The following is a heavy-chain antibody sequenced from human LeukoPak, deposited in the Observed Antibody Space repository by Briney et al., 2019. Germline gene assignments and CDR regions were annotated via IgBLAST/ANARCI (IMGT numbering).Heavy chain of an antibody. CDR2: ISWDNSMI. V-gene: IGHV3-9*01. Sequence: GGSLRLSCAAAGFTFDDYAMHWVRQAPGKRLQWVSGISWDNSMIGYADSVKGRFTISRDNAKNSLYMQMNSLTEEDTAFYYCAKDIDLYGSGSFPGPFDSWGQGTLVSVSS. CDR3: AKDIDLYGSGSFPGPFDS. D-gene: IGHD3-10*01. J-gene: IGHJ4*02. CDR1: GFTFDDYA.